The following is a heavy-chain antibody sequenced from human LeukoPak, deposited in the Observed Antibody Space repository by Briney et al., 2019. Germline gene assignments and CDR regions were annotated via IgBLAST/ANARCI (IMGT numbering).Heavy chain of an antibody. J-gene: IGHJ6*03. CDR1: GYTFTSYD. CDR3: ARDRGGSGYYRGNYYYYYMDV. CDR2: MNPNSGNT. V-gene: IGHV1-8*02. D-gene: IGHD3-3*01. Sequence: ASVKVSCKASGYTFTSYDINWVRQATGQGLEWMGWMNPNSGNTGYAQKFQGRVTMTRDTSISTAYMELSRLRSDDTAVYYCARDRGGSGYYRGNYYYYYMDVWGKGTTVTISS.